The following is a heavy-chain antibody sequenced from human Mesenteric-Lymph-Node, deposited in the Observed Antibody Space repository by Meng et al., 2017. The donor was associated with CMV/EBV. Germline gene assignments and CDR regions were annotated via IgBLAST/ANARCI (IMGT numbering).Heavy chain of an antibody. V-gene: IGHV4-39*01. CDR1: GGSISSSSYY. CDR2: IYYSGST. CDR3: ASLLGYCSSTSCYTAAFDI. Sequence: SETLSLTCTVSGGSISSSSYYWGWIRQPPGKGLEWIGSIYYSGSTYYNPSLKSRVTISVDTSKNQFSLKLSSVTAADTAVYYCASLLGYCSSTSCYTAAFDIWGQGTMVTVSS. J-gene: IGHJ3*02. D-gene: IGHD2-2*02.